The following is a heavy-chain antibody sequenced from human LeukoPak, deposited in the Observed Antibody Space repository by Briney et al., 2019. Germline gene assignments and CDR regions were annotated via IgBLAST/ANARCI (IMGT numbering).Heavy chain of an antibody. V-gene: IGHV3-11*01. D-gene: IGHD3-10*01. CDR1: GFTFSDYY. CDR3: ARDQGPNYYGSGSIQYGMDV. Sequence: GGSLRLSCAASGFTFSDYYMSWIRQAPGKGLEWVSYISSSGSTIYYADYVKGRFTISRDNAKNSLYLQMNSLRAEDTAVYYCARDQGPNYYGSGSIQYGMDVWGQGTTVTVSS. J-gene: IGHJ6*02. CDR2: ISSSGSTI.